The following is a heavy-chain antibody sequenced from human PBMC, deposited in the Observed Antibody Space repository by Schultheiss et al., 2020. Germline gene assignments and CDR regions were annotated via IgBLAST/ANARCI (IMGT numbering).Heavy chain of an antibody. D-gene: IGHD2-2*01. Sequence: GGSLRLSCAASGFTFSGSAMHWVRQAPGKGLEWVGFIRSKAYGGTTEYAASVKGRFTISRDDSKSIAYLQMNSLKTEDTAVYYCTREDIVVATAGDYYYYGMDVWGQGTTVTVSS. CDR1: GFTFSGSA. V-gene: IGHV3-49*04. J-gene: IGHJ6*02. CDR2: IRSKAYGGTT. CDR3: TREDIVVATAGDYYYYGMDV.